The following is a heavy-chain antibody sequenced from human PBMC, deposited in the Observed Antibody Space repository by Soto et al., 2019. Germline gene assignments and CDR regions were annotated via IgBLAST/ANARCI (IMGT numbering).Heavy chain of an antibody. CDR2: ISSSSSYI. Sequence: EVQLVESGGGLVKPGGSLRLSCAASGFTFSSYSMNWVRQAPGKGLEWVSSISSSSSYIYYADSVKGRFTISRDNAKNSLYLQMNSLRAEHTAVYYCARDGEAVAGTGFDPWGQGTLVTVSS. V-gene: IGHV3-21*01. J-gene: IGHJ5*02. CDR1: GFTFSSYS. D-gene: IGHD6-19*01. CDR3: ARDGEAVAGTGFDP.